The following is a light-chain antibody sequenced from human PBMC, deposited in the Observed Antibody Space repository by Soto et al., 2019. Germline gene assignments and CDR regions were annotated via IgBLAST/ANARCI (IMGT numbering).Light chain of an antibody. CDR2: AAS. Sequence: DIQMTQSPSSLSASVGDRVTTTCRASPAISNSLAWYQQKPGKVPSLLLYAASTLQSGVPSRFSGSGSGTEFTLTISSLQPEELATEYWQKFNAVPTFGGGTKVEI. CDR3: QKFNAVPT. J-gene: IGKJ4*01. CDR1: PAISNS. V-gene: IGKV1-27*01.